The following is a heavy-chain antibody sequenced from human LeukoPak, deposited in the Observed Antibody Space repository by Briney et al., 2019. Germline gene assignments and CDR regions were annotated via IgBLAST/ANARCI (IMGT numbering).Heavy chain of an antibody. CDR2: IIPIFGTA. CDR3: ATQDLGYCSSTSCLAIRHNWLDP. V-gene: IGHV1-69*05. CDR1: GGTFSSYA. J-gene: IGHJ5*02. Sequence: ASVKVSCKASGGTFSSYAISWVRQAPGQGLEWMGRIIPIFGTANYAQKFQGRVTITTDESTSTAYMELSSLRSEDTAVYYCATQDLGYCSSTSCLAIRHNWLDPWGQGTLVTVSS. D-gene: IGHD2-2*01.